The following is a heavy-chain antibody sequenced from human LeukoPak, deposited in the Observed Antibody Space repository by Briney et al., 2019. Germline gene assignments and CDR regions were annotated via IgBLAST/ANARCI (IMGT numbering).Heavy chain of an antibody. CDR2: IRYDGSNK. CDR1: GFTFSSYG. V-gene: IGHV3-30*02. J-gene: IGHJ2*01. Sequence: GGSLRLSCAASGFTFSSYGMHWVRQAPGKGLEWVAFIRYDGSNKYYGDSVKGRFTISRDNSKNTLYLQMNSLRAEDTAVYYCAKDRWPSYWYFDLWGRGTRVTVSS. D-gene: IGHD2-15*01. CDR3: AKDRWPSYWYFDL.